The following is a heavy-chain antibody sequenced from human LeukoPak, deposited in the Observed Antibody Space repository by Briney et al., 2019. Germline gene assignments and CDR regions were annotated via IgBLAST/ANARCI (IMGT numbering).Heavy chain of an antibody. V-gene: IGHV3-23*01. Sequence: GGSLRLSCAASGFTFSSYAMRWDRQAPGKGLEWVSAISGSGGSTYYADSVKGRFTISRDNSKNTLYLQMNSLRAEDTAVYYCAKDIDSSGYVFYFDYWGQGTLVTVSS. J-gene: IGHJ4*02. D-gene: IGHD3-22*01. CDR1: GFTFSSYA. CDR2: ISGSGGST. CDR3: AKDIDSSGYVFYFDY.